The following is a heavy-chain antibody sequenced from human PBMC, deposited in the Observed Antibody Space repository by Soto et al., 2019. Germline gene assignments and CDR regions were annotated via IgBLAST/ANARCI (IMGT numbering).Heavy chain of an antibody. Sequence: GGSLRLSCGASGFDFSDHGMHWVRQAPHKGLEWVGIIWYDGDNKFYGDSVKGRFTISRDNSKNTLYLQMNDLRIDDTAIYYCARDAGVRGAIIDYLDSWGPGIQVNVSS. V-gene: IGHV3-33*01. CDR1: GFDFSDHG. CDR2: IWYDGDNK. CDR3: ARDAGVRGAIIDYLDS. J-gene: IGHJ4*02. D-gene: IGHD3-10*01.